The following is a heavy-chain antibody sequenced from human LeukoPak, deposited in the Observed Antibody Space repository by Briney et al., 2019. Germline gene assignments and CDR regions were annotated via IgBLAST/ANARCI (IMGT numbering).Heavy chain of an antibody. D-gene: IGHD6-13*01. V-gene: IGHV4-59*12. CDR1: GGSIRSYY. J-gene: IGHJ5*02. CDR3: ARVVAAAGNNWFDP. Sequence: SETLSLTCTVSGGSIRSYYWSWIRQPPSKGLEWIAYIHDSGSTYYNPSLKSRLSISIDTSKNQFSLKLNSVTAADTAVYYCARVVAAAGNNWFDPWGQGTLVTVSS. CDR2: IHDSGST.